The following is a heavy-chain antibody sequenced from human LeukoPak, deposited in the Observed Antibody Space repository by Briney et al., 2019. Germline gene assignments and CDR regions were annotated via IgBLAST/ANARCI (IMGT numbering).Heavy chain of an antibody. Sequence: GGSLRLSCAASGFTFSNAWMSWVRQAPGKGLEWVGRIKSKADGGTTDYAAPVKGRFTISRDDSKNTLYLQMNSLKTEDTAVYYCTYFSSGWYYFDYWGQGTLITVSS. J-gene: IGHJ4*02. CDR1: GFTFSNAW. D-gene: IGHD6-19*01. V-gene: IGHV3-15*01. CDR3: TYFSSGWYYFDY. CDR2: IKSKADGGTT.